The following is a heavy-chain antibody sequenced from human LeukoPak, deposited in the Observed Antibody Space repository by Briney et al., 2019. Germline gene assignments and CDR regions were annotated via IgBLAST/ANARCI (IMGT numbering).Heavy chain of an antibody. CDR1: SGSISSSSYY. J-gene: IGHJ5*02. Sequence: SETLSLTCTVSSGSISSSSYYWGWIRQPPGKGLEWIGSIYYSGSTYYNPSLKSRVTISVDRSKNQFSLKLSSVTAADTAVYYCARGRTWFDPWGQGTLVTVSS. V-gene: IGHV4-39*07. CDR2: IYYSGST. CDR3: ARGRTWFDP.